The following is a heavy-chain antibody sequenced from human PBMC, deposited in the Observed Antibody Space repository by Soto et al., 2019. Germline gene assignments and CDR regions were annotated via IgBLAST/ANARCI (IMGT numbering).Heavy chain of an antibody. V-gene: IGHV4-34*01. Sequence: SETLSLTCAVYGGSFSGYYWSWIRQPPGKGLEWIGEINHSGSTNYNPSLKSRVTISVDTSKNQFSLKLSSVTAADTAVYYCAREDWGSGYGLWIDYWGQETLVTVSS. J-gene: IGHJ4*02. CDR1: GGSFSGYY. CDR3: AREDWGSGYGLWIDY. CDR2: INHSGST. D-gene: IGHD5-12*01.